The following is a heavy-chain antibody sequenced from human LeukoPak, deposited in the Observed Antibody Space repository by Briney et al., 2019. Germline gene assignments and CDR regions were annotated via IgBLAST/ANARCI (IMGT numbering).Heavy chain of an antibody. CDR1: GFTLSSYW. CDR2: IDTDERST. J-gene: IGHJ4*02. D-gene: IGHD2-15*01. Sequence: GGSLRLSCAASGFTLSSYWMYWVRQIPGKGLVWVSRIDTDERSTNYADSVKGRFTISRDSAKNTLYLQMNSLRVEDTAVYYCARGLLGIDYWGQGTLVTVSS. V-gene: IGHV3-74*01. CDR3: ARGLLGIDY.